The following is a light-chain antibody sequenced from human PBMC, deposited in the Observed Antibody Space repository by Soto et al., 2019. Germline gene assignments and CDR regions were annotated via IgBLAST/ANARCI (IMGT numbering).Light chain of an antibody. CDR2: EGT. CDR1: SRSVDSYDF. CDR3: CSYGKV. Sequence: QSALTQPASVSGSPGQSIIISCTGISRSVDSYDFVSWYRQHPGKAPKLIIYEGTQRPSGVSNRFSGSKSDNAASLTISGLQAEDEADYYCCSYGKVFGTGTKLTVL. J-gene: IGLJ1*01. V-gene: IGLV2-23*01.